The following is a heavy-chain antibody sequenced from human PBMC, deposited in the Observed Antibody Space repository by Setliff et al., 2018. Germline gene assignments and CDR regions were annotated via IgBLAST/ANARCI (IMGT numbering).Heavy chain of an antibody. CDR3: ARVDEEYCSGGTCYDWFDP. Sequence: ETLSLTCSVSGGSISRSYWTWIRQAPGKGMEWIGYISRSGTTNYNPSLKSRLSMSVDTSENEFSLKLRFVTAADTAVYYCARVDEEYCSGGTCYDWFDPWGPGTLVTVSS. CDR2: ISRSGTT. V-gene: IGHV4-59*01. CDR1: GGSISRSY. J-gene: IGHJ5*02. D-gene: IGHD2-15*01.